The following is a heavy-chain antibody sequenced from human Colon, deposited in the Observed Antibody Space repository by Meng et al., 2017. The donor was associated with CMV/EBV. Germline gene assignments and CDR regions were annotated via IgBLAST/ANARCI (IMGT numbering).Heavy chain of an antibody. Sequence: SETLSLTCTVSGGSISSSNYYWGWIRQPPGKGLEWIGNIYYRGSTYYNPSLKSRVTISVDTSKNQFSLKLTSVTAADSALYFCARAQNVIPELFDSWGQGTLVTVSS. D-gene: IGHD3-10*01. CDR3: ARAQNVIPELFDS. J-gene: IGHJ4*02. V-gene: IGHV4-39*07. CDR1: GGSISSSNYY. CDR2: IYYRGST.